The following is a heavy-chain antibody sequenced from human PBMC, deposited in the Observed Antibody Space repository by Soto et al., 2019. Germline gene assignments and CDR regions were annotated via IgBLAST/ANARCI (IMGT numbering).Heavy chain of an antibody. Sequence: GGSPRLSCAACGFTICSHYMNWVRQAPGKGLEWVSVIYSGGSTYYADSVKGRFTISRDNSKNTLFLQMNSLRAEDTAVYYCASGWYIDYFDYWGQGTLVTVSS. D-gene: IGHD6-19*01. V-gene: IGHV3-66*01. CDR2: IYSGGST. CDR1: GFTICSHY. CDR3: ASGWYIDYFDY. J-gene: IGHJ4*02.